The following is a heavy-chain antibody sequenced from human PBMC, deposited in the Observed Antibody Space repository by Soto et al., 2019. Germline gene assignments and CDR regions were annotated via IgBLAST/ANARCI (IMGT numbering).Heavy chain of an antibody. J-gene: IGHJ4*02. CDR1: GGYMGYYY. D-gene: IGHD3-10*01. V-gene: IGHV4-59*01. Sequence: QGQLQESGPGLVKPPETLSLSCTASGGYMGYYYWSWIRQPPGKGLEWLGYIYYSGTTSYRPSLKGRVTLSVGTSKNQFSLKLRSVTAADTAVYYCARCYGAGTYYNGLFENWGQGTLVTVS. CDR3: ARCYGAGTYYNGLFEN. CDR2: IYYSGTT.